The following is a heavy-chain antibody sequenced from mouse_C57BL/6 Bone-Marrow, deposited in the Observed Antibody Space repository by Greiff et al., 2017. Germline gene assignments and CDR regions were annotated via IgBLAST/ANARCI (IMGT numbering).Heavy chain of an antibody. V-gene: IGHV7-1*01. J-gene: IGHJ4*01. CDR2: SRNKANDYTT. CDR3: ARDPMDY. CDR1: GFTFSDFY. Sequence: EVMLVESGGGLVQSGRSLRLSCATSGFTFSDFYMEWVRQAPGKGLEWIAASRNKANDYTTEYSASVKGRFIVSRDTSQSILYLQMNALRAEDTAIYYCARDPMDYWGQGTSVTVSS.